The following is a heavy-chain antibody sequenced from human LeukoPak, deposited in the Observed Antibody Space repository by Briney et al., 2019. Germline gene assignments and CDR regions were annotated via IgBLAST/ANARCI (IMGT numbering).Heavy chain of an antibody. Sequence: SETLSLTCTVSGGSISSSSYYWGWIREPPGKGLEWIGSIYYSGSTYYNPSLTSRVTISVDTSKNQFSLKLSSVTAADTAVYYCARDLQAGGQGTLVTVSA. V-gene: IGHV4-39*07. J-gene: IGHJ4*02. D-gene: IGHD2-15*01. CDR3: ARDLQA. CDR2: IYYSGST. CDR1: GGSISSSSYY.